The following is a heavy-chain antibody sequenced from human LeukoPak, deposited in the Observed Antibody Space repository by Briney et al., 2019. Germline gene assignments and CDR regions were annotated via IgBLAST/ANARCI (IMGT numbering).Heavy chain of an antibody. CDR3: ARVKGYCSSTSCYTGWFDP. CDR2: IHYTGAT. V-gene: IGHV4-34*01. D-gene: IGHD2-2*02. J-gene: IGHJ5*02. CDR1: GGSITGYY. Sequence: PSETLSLTCAVYGGSITGYYWSWIRQTPGRGLEWVGEIHYTGATGYNPSLKSRVTISVDTSKNQFSLKLSSVTAADTAVYYCARVKGYCSSTSCYTGWFDPWGQGTLVTVSS.